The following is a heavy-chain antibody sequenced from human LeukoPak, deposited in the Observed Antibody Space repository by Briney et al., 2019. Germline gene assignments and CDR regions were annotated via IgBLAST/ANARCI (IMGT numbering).Heavy chain of an antibody. Sequence: PSETLSLTCTVSGGYISSSSYYWGWIRQPPGKGLERIGSIYYSGSTYYNPSLKSRVTISVDTSKNQFSLKLSSVTAADTAVYYCARYYGSGTLADYWGQGTLVTVSS. D-gene: IGHD3-10*01. CDR1: GGYISSSSYY. CDR2: IYYSGST. CDR3: ARYYGSGTLADY. V-gene: IGHV4-39*01. J-gene: IGHJ4*02.